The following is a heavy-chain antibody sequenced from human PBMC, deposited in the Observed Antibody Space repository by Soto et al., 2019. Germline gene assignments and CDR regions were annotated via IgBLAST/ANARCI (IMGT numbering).Heavy chain of an antibody. D-gene: IGHD6-6*01. J-gene: IGHJ4*02. CDR3: ARRYGSCFDY. CDR2: IYYSGST. V-gene: IGHV4-59*08. Sequence: QVQLQESGPGLVKPSETLSLTCTVSGGSISSYYWSWIRQPPGKGLEWIGYIYYSGSTNYNPSLXRXAXIXXDPSKNPFSLKLSSVTAADTAVYYCARRYGSCFDYWGQGTLVTVSS. CDR1: GGSISSYY.